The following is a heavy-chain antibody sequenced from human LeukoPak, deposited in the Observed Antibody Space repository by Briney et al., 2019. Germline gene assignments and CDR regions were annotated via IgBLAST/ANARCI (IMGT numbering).Heavy chain of an antibody. CDR3: AKGHYYGSGSLDY. J-gene: IGHJ4*02. CDR2: IGGRDGST. Sequence: GGSLRLSCAASGSTFSSYGMSWVRQAPGKGLEWVSAIGGRDGSTYYADSVKGRFTISRDNSKNTLYVQMNSLRAEDTAVYYCAKGHYYGSGSLDYWGQGTLVTVSS. D-gene: IGHD3-10*01. CDR1: GSTFSSYG. V-gene: IGHV3-23*01.